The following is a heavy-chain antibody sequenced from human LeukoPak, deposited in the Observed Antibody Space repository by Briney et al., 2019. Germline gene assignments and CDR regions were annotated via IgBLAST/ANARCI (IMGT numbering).Heavy chain of an antibody. Sequence: ASVKVSCKASGYTFTGYYMHWVRQAPGQGLEWMGIINPSGGSTSYAQKFQGRVTMTRDTSTSTVYMELSSLRSEDTAVYYCARVYYDSSARGSDAFDIWGQGTMVTVSS. D-gene: IGHD3-22*01. CDR1: GYTFTGYY. CDR2: INPSGGST. J-gene: IGHJ3*02. CDR3: ARVYYDSSARGSDAFDI. V-gene: IGHV1-46*01.